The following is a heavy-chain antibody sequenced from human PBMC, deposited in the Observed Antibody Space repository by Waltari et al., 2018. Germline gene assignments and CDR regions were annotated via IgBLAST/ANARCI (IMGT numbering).Heavy chain of an antibody. CDR2: IKHRGST. J-gene: IGHJ3*02. Sequence: QVQLQQWGAGLLKPSETLSLTCAVYGGSFSGYYWSWIRQPPGKGLEWIGEIKHRGSTKYNPSRKSRVTISVDTSKNQFSLKLSSVTAADTAVYYCARRVTMVRGVRDAFDIWGQGTMVTVSS. V-gene: IGHV4-34*01. CDR1: GGSFSGYY. D-gene: IGHD3-10*01. CDR3: ARRVTMVRGVRDAFDI.